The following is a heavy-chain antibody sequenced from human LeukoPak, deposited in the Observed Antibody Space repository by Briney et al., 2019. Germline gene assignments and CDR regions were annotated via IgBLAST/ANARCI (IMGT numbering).Heavy chain of an antibody. Sequence: SETLSLTCAVYGGSISTGDYYWNWIRQPPGKGLEWIGYINYSGSTHYNPSLKSRVTISVDTSKNQFSLKLTSVTAADTAVYYCGRDGGTGRIDDWGQGTLVTVSS. CDR2: INYSGST. J-gene: IGHJ4*02. V-gene: IGHV4-30-4*08. D-gene: IGHD1-1*01. CDR3: GRDGGTGRIDD. CDR1: GGSISTGDYY.